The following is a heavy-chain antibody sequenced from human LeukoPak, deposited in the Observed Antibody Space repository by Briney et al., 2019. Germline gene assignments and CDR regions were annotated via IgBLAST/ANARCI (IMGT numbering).Heavy chain of an antibody. D-gene: IGHD3-3*01. CDR1: GFTFSSYW. Sequence: PGGSLRLSCAASGFTFSSYWMHWVRQAPGKGLVWVSRINSDGSRTNYADSVEGRFTISRDNAKNTLYLQMNSLRAEDTAAYYCARDSTIFGVVYREVGAFDIWGQGTMVTVSS. V-gene: IGHV3-74*01. J-gene: IGHJ3*02. CDR3: ARDSTIFGVVYREVGAFDI. CDR2: INSDGSRT.